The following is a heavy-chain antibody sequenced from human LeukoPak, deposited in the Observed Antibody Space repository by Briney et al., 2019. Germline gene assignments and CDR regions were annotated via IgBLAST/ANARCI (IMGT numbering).Heavy chain of an antibody. CDR1: GGTLSSYA. D-gene: IGHD6-13*01. CDR3: ARGREKQQLYFDY. V-gene: IGHV1-69*13. Sequence: SVKVSCKASGGTLSSYAISWVRQAPGQGLEWMGGIIPIFDTANYAQKFQGRVTITADESTSTAYMELSSLRSEDTAVYYCARGREKQQLYFDYWGQGTLVTVSS. CDR2: IIPIFDTA. J-gene: IGHJ4*02.